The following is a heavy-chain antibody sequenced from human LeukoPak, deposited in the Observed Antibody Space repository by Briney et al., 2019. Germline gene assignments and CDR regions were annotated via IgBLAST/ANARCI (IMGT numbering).Heavy chain of an antibody. CDR3: AKSQTKWDPQGPFDY. D-gene: IGHD1-26*01. CDR1: GGTFSSYA. CDR2: IIPILGIA. J-gene: IGHJ4*02. V-gene: IGHV1-69*04. Sequence: SVKVSCKASGGTFSSYAISWVRQAPGQGLEWMGRIIPILGIANYAQKFQGRVTITADKSTSTAYMELSSLRSEDTAVYYCAKSQTKWDPQGPFDYWGQGTLVTVSS.